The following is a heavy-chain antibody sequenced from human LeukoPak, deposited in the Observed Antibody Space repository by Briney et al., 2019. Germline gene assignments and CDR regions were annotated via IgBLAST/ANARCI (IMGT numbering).Heavy chain of an antibody. CDR1: GFTFSNAW. V-gene: IGHV3-15*01. CDR2: IKSKTDGGTT. D-gene: IGHD5-12*01. J-gene: IGHJ4*02. CDR3: TTDGYGGYDYGDSYFDY. Sequence: GGSLRLSCAASGFTFSNAWMSWVRQAPGKGLEWVGRIKSKTDGGTTDYAAPVKGRFTISRDDSKNTLYLQMNSLKTEDTAVYYCTTDGYGGYDYGDSYFDYWGQGTLVTVSS.